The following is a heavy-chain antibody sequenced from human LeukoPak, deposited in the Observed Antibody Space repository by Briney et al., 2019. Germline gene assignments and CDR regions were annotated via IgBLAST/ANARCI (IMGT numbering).Heavy chain of an antibody. CDR3: ARGGSYYYDSSGYYYVY. CDR1: GFTFSSYA. Sequence: GGSLRLSCAASGFTFSSYAMHWVRQAPGKGLEWVANIKQDGSEKYYVDSVKGRFTISRDNAKNSLYLQMNSLRAEDTAVYYCARGGSYYYDSSGYYYVYWGQGTLVTVSS. CDR2: IKQDGSEK. D-gene: IGHD3-22*01. V-gene: IGHV3-7*01. J-gene: IGHJ4*02.